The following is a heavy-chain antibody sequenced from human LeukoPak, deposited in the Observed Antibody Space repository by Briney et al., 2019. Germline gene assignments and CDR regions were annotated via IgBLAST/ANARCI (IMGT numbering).Heavy chain of an antibody. Sequence: ASVKVSCKASGYTFTSYDINWVRQATGQGLEWMGWMNPNSGNTGYAQKFQGRVTMTRNTSISTAYMELSSLRSEDTAVYYCARGPYHYGDYVLPIDYWGQGTLVTVSS. CDR2: MNPNSGNT. V-gene: IGHV1-8*01. J-gene: IGHJ4*02. CDR3: ARGPYHYGDYVLPIDY. CDR1: GYTFTSYD. D-gene: IGHD4-17*01.